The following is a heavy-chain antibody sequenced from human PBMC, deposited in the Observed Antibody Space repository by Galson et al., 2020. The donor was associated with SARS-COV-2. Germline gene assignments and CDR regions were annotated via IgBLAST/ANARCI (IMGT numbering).Heavy chain of an antibody. CDR1: GRYISSYY. V-gene: IGHV4-59*01. Sequence: SETLSLTCPVSGRYISSYYWSWIRQPPGKGLEWIGNIYYSGSTNYNPSLKSRVTISVDTSKNQFSLKLSSVTAADTAVYYCARDSGYNWYFDLWGRGTLVTVSS. CDR3: ARDSGYNWYFDL. J-gene: IGHJ2*01. D-gene: IGHD3-22*01. CDR2: IYYSGST.